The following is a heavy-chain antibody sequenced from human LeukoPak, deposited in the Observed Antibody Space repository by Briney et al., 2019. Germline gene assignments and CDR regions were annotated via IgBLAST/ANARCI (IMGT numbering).Heavy chain of an antibody. D-gene: IGHD6-13*01. V-gene: IGHV3-23*01. CDR1: GFTFSSFA. CDR2: IGSSGGTT. Sequence: GGSLRLSCAASGFTFSSFAVAWVRQAPGKGLEWVSSIGSSGGTTYYADSVKGRFTISRDNSKNTLYLQMNSLRAEDTAVYFCASLAAAAGTGNWGQGILVTVSS. CDR3: ASLAAAAGTGN. J-gene: IGHJ4*02.